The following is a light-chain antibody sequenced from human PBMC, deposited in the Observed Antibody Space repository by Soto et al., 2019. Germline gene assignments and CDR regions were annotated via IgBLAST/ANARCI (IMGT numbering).Light chain of an antibody. V-gene: IGLV2-14*01. J-gene: IGLJ3*02. Sequence: QSALTQPASVSGSPGQSITISCTGTNGDIGGHNYVSWYQQHPGKAPKLMIYEVSNRPSGVSNRFSGSKSGNTASLTISGIQPEDEADYYCSSYISSSIRVFGGGTKLTV. CDR2: EVS. CDR3: SSYISSSIRV. CDR1: NGDIGGHNY.